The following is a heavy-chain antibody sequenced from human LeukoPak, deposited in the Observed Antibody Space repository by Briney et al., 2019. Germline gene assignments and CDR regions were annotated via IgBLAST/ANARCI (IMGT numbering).Heavy chain of an antibody. Sequence: RGSLRLSCAASGFTFSSYSMNWVRQAPGKGLEWVSSISSSSSYIYYADSVKGRFTISRDNSKNTVNLQMNSLRAEDTAVYYCAKDYSSIYYFDCWGQGTLVTVSS. CDR2: ISSSSSYI. V-gene: IGHV3-21*04. CDR1: GFTFSSYS. J-gene: IGHJ4*02. CDR3: AKDYSSIYYFDC. D-gene: IGHD2-21*01.